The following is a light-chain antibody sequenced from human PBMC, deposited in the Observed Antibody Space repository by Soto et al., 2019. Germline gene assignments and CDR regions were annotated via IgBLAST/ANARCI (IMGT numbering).Light chain of an antibody. V-gene: IGKV3-20*01. Sequence: EIVLTQSPGTLSLSPGERATLSCRASQSVSSSYLAWYQQKPGQAPRLLIYGASSRATGIPDRFSVSGSGTDFTLTISRLEPEDFAVYYCQQYGSSPRAFGGGTKVDNK. CDR3: QQYGSSPRA. CDR1: QSVSSSY. CDR2: GAS. J-gene: IGKJ4*02.